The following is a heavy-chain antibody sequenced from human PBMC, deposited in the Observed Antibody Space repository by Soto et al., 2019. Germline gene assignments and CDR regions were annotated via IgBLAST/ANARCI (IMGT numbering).Heavy chain of an antibody. CDR2: ISYDGNNK. D-gene: IGHD2-2*01. CDR3: ASSPPGIVIVPAAHSWFDP. Sequence: QVQLVESGGGVVQPGRSLRLSCAASGFTFSNCPMHWVRQAPGKGLEWVAVISYDGNNKYYADSVGGRFAVSRDNSKNTLYPQINSQRSEDTYIYYCASSPPGIVIVPAAHSWFDPWVHGTLVIVSS. V-gene: IGHV3-30*09. CDR1: GFTFSNCP. J-gene: IGHJ5*02.